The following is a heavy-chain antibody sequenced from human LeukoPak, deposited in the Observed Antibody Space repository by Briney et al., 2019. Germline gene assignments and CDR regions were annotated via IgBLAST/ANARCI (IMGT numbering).Heavy chain of an antibody. J-gene: IGHJ3*01. V-gene: IGHV3-23*01. Sequence: GGSLRLSCAASGFTFNNYGMNWVRQAPGKGLEWVSYIRGGGSNTRYSDSVKGRFIISRDNSKNILYLQMNSLRAEDTAIYYCAKCSASYSNDASDVWGRGKMVTVSS. CDR3: AKCSASYSNDASDV. CDR2: IRGGGSNT. CDR1: GFTFNNYG. D-gene: IGHD3-10*02.